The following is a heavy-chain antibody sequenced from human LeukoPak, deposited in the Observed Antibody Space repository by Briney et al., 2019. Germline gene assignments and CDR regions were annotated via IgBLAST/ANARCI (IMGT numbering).Heavy chain of an antibody. V-gene: IGHV1-8*03. CDR3: ARGGGYSGYDQGFGARYAFDI. D-gene: IGHD5-12*01. CDR1: GYTFTSYD. CDR2: MNPNSGNT. Sequence: ASVKVSCKASGYTFTSYDINWVRQATGQGLEWMGWMNPNSGNTGYAQKFQGRVTITRNTSISTAYMELSSLRSEDTAVYYCARGGGYSGYDQGFGARYAFDIWGQGTMVTISS. J-gene: IGHJ3*02.